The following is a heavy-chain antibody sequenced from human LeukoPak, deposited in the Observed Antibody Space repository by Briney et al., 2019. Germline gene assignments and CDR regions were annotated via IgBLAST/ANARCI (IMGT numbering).Heavy chain of an antibody. V-gene: IGHV1-69*13. CDR2: IIPIFGTA. CDR3: ARGLGPSTVVTPGDY. CDR1: GGTFSSYA. J-gene: IGHJ4*02. D-gene: IGHD4-23*01. Sequence: SVKVSCEASGGTFSSYAISWVRQAPGQGLEWMGGIIPIFGTANYAQKFQGRVTITADESTSTAYMELSSLRSEDTAVYYCARGLGPSTVVTPGDYWGQGTLVTVSS.